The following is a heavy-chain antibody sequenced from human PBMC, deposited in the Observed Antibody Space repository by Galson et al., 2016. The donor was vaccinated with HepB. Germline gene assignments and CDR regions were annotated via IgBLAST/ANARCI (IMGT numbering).Heavy chain of an antibody. CDR1: GFTFSIYA. D-gene: IGHD6-6*01. Sequence: SLRLSCAVSGFTFSIYAMSWVRQAPGKGLEWVSAISSSGDRAYYAYSVKGRFTISRDNSKNTLYLQMNSLRAEDAAVYYCAKDGGPEYGGSSRAPYYCDYWGQGTLVTVSS. CDR2: ISSSGDRA. J-gene: IGHJ4*02. V-gene: IGHV3-23*01. CDR3: AKDGGPEYGGSSRAPYYCDY.